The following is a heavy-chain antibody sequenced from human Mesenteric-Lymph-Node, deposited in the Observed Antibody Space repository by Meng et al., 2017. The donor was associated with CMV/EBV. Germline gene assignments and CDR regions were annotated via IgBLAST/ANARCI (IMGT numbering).Heavy chain of an antibody. CDR3: ARGTEYCSSTSCPTPLDY. J-gene: IGHJ4*02. Sequence: TFSSYAISWVRQAPGQGLEWMGGIIPIFGTANYAQKFQGGVTITADESTSTAYMELSSLRSEDTAVYYCARGTEYCSSTSCPTPLDYWGQGTLVTVSS. D-gene: IGHD2-2*01. V-gene: IGHV1-69*01. CDR2: IIPIFGTA. CDR1: TFSSYA.